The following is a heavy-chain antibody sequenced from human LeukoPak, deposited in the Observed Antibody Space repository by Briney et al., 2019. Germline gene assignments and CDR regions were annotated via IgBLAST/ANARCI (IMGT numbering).Heavy chain of an antibody. V-gene: IGHV3-7*01. J-gene: IGHJ4*02. CDR1: GFTFSRSW. Sequence: GGSLRLSCAASGFTFSRSWMSWVRQAPGKGLEWVANIRQDGSEKNHADSVKGRFTISRDNAKNSLFLQMNSLRVEDTALYYCVRDWSKGATDYWGQGTLVTVSS. CDR3: VRDWSKGATDY. D-gene: IGHD1-26*01. CDR2: IRQDGSEK.